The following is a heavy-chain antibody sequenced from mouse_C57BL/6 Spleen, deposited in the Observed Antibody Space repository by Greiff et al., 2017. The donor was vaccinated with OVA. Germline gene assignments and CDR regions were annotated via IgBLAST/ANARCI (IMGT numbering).Heavy chain of an antibody. Sequence: QVQLQQPGAELVKPGASVKLSCKASGYTFTSYWMQWVKQRPGQGLEWIGEIDPSDSYTNYHQKFKGKATLTVDTSSSTAYMQLSSLTSEDSAVYNCARHLAYYRKEGAMEYWGQGTTVTASS. J-gene: IGHJ4*01. CDR3: ARHLAYYRKEGAMEY. CDR1: GYTFTSYW. V-gene: IGHV1-50*01. D-gene: IGHD2-12*01. CDR2: IDPSDSYT.